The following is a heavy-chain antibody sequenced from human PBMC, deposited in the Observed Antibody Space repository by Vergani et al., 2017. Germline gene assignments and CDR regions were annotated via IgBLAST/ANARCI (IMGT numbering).Heavy chain of an antibody. D-gene: IGHD2/OR15-2a*01. CDR2: ISFNGLTV. CDR1: GFRFDQLG. Sequence: EVELVYSGGKVVRPGGSLRLSCVASGFRFDQLGMMWVRQSPGKGPEWVGGISFNGLTVGCSESVEGRFTISRDNSKKSLFLQMSNVRGEDTASYHCARGGLYSFYYFMNVWGNGTTVKVSS. CDR3: ARGGLYSFYYFMNV. J-gene: IGHJ6*03. V-gene: IGHV3-20*01.